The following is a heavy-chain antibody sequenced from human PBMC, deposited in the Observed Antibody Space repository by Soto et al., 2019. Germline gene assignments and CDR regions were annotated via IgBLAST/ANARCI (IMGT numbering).Heavy chain of an antibody. CDR2: FDPEDGET. CDR1: GYTLTELS. V-gene: IGHV1-24*01. CDR3: ATVGYCSGGSCYQPSVRWFDP. D-gene: IGHD2-15*01. Sequence: GASVKVSCKVSGYTLTELSMHWVRQAPGKGLEWMGGFDPEDGETIYAQKFQGRATMTEDTSTDTAYMELSSLRSEDTAVYYCATVGYCSGGSCYQPSVRWFDPWGQGTLVTVSS. J-gene: IGHJ5*02.